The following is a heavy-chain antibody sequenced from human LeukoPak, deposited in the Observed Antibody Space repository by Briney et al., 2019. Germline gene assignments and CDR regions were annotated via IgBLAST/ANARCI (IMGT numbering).Heavy chain of an antibody. CDR2: VDYNGAT. J-gene: IGHJ4*02. CDR1: GASISSDH. V-gene: IGHV4-59*01. Sequence: SETLSLTCAVSGASISSDHCNWIRQLPGKGLEWIGNVDYNGATKYNPSLQSRITISLDTSNNQFSLTLTSVTAADTPLYFCTRGYYEAFDYWGQGRLVSVSS. D-gene: IGHD3-16*01. CDR3: TRGYYEAFDY.